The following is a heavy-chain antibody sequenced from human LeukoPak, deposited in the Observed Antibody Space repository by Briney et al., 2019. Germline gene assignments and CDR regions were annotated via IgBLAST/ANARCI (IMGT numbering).Heavy chain of an antibody. Sequence: SVKVSCKASGGTFSSYAISWVRQAPGQGLEWMGGIIPIFGTANYAQKFQGRVTITADKSTSTAYMELSSLRSEDTAGYYCARDPRGYCSSTSCPDAFDIWGQGTMVTVSS. CDR2: IIPIFGTA. J-gene: IGHJ3*02. V-gene: IGHV1-69*06. CDR1: GGTFSSYA. D-gene: IGHD2-2*01. CDR3: ARDPRGYCSSTSCPDAFDI.